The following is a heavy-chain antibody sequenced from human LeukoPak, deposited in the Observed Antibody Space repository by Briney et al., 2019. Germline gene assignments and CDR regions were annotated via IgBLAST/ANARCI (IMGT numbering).Heavy chain of an antibody. Sequence: SETLSLTCTVSGGSISSYYWSWIRQPPGKGLEWIGYIYYSGSTNYNPSLKSRVTISVDTSKNQFSLKLSSVTAADTAVYYCAREVPEITHVFNIWGKGKRVTV. CDR1: GGSISSYY. D-gene: IGHD1-14*01. CDR3: AREVPEITHVFNI. J-gene: IGHJ3*02. CDR2: IYYSGST. V-gene: IGHV4-59*01.